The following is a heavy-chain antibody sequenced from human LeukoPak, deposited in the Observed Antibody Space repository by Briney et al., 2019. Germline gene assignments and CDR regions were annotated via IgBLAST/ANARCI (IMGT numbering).Heavy chain of an antibody. CDR1: GFTFSKYA. V-gene: IGHV3-30*14. Sequence: GRSLRLSCAASGFTFSKYAFHWVRQAPGKGLEWVAIIAYDGSHKYYADSVKGRFSISRDNSKNTLYLQMNSLRAEDTAVYYCARGPPACSTNCYGYLDYWGQGTLVTVSS. D-gene: IGHD2-2*01. CDR3: ARGPPACSTNCYGYLDY. CDR2: IAYDGSHK. J-gene: IGHJ4*02.